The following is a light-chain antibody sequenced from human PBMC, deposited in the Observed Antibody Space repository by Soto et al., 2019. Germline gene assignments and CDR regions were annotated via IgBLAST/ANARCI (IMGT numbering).Light chain of an antibody. CDR1: QNIRSNE. CDR2: RGS. V-gene: IGKV3-20*01. Sequence: EVVMTQSPGTLSLSPGERATLTCRASQNIRSNELAWYQKKPGQAPLLLIYRGSTRATGIQDRFSGRGSGAVFTFTISRLGPEDFAVYSCQAYVNSAPWTFGQGTNEDI. CDR3: QAYVNSAPWT. J-gene: IGKJ1*01.